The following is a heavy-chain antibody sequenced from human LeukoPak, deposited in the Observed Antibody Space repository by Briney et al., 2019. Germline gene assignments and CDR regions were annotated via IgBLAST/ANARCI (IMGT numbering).Heavy chain of an antibody. D-gene: IGHD6-19*01. Sequence: GGSLRHSCAASGFTFSSYAMSWVRKAPGKGLEWVSAISGSGGSTYYADSVKGRFTISRDNSKNTQYLQMNSLRAEDTAVYYCAKEARVYIYSSGWPGYWGQGTLVTVSS. J-gene: IGHJ4*02. V-gene: IGHV3-23*01. CDR1: GFTFSSYA. CDR2: ISGSGGST. CDR3: AKEARVYIYSSGWPGY.